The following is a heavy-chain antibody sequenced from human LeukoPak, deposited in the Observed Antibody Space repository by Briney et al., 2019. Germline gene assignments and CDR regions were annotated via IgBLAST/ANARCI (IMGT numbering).Heavy chain of an antibody. V-gene: IGHV1-24*01. CDR3: ATALGFDCGGGSCYDAFDI. J-gene: IGHJ3*02. CDR1: GYTLTELS. CDR2: FDPEDGET. Sequence: ASVRVSCKVSGYTLTELSMHWVRQAPGKGLEWMGGFDPEDGETIYAQKFQGRVTMTEDTSTDTAYMELSSLRSEDTAVYYCATALGFDCGGGSCYDAFDIWGQGTMVTVSS. D-gene: IGHD2-15*01.